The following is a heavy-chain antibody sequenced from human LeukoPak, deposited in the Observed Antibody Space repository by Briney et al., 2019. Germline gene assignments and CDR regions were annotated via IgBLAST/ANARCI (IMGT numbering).Heavy chain of an antibody. D-gene: IGHD2-21*01. V-gene: IGHV3-23*01. CDR3: AKLNLGEMAYFDS. J-gene: IGHJ4*02. Sequence: GGSLRLSCVASGFTFSDYAMTWVRQAPGKGLEWVSSTAPVYYADSVKGRFTISRDDSKNTLFLQMNSLRVEDTAIYFCAKLNLGEMAYFDSWGQGILVSVFS. CDR1: GFTFSDYA. CDR2: STAPV.